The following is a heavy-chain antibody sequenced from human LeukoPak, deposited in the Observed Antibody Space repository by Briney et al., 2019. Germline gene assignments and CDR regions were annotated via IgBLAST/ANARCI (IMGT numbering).Heavy chain of an antibody. CDR3: AREAGYCSSTSCYKRKYFDY. CDR1: GGTFSSYA. Sequence: SVKVSCKASGGTFSSYAIGWVRQAPGQGLEWMGGIIPIFGTANYAQKFQGRVTITADESTSTAYMELSSLRSEDTAVYYCAREAGYCSSTSCYKRKYFDYWGQGTLVTVSS. CDR2: IIPIFGTA. V-gene: IGHV1-69*13. D-gene: IGHD2-2*02. J-gene: IGHJ4*02.